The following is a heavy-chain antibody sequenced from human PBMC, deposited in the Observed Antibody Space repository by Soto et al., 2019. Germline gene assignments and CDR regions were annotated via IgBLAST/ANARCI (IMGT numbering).Heavy chain of an antibody. V-gene: IGHV4-59*01. CDR1: GGSISSYY. Sequence: SETLSLSCTVCGGSISSYYWSWIRQPPGKGLEWIGYIYYSGSTNYNPSLKSRVTISVDTSKNQFSLKLSSVTAADTAVYYCAREGYSSGWYSNYYYYYMDVWGKGTTVTVSS. J-gene: IGHJ6*03. CDR3: AREGYSSGWYSNYYYYYMDV. CDR2: IYYSGST. D-gene: IGHD6-19*01.